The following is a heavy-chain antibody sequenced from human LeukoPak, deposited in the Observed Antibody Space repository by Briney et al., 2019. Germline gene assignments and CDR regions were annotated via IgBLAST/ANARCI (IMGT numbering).Heavy chain of an antibody. J-gene: IGHJ5*02. Sequence: GRSLRLSCAASGFTFDDYAMHWVRQAPGKGLEWVSGISWNSGSIGYADSVKGRFTISRDNAKNSLYLQMNSLRAEDTALYYCAKDKGSYGSGSYIGTFDPWGQGTLVTVSS. CDR1: GFTFDDYA. D-gene: IGHD3-10*01. CDR3: AKDKGSYGSGSYIGTFDP. CDR2: ISWNSGSI. V-gene: IGHV3-9*01.